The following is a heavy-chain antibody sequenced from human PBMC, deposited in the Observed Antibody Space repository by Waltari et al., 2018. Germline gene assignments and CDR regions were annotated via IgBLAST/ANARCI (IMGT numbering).Heavy chain of an antibody. V-gene: IGHV4-38-2*01. J-gene: IGHJ4*02. D-gene: IGHD2-15*01. CDR1: GYSISSGYY. Sequence: QVQLQESGPGLVKPSETLSLTCAVSGYSISSGYYWGWIRQPPGKGLEWIGSIYHSGSTYDTPSLKSRVTISVDTSKNQFSLKLSSVTAADTAVYYCASALGYCSGGSCYPDYWGQGTLVTVSS. CDR2: IYHSGST. CDR3: ASALGYCSGGSCYPDY.